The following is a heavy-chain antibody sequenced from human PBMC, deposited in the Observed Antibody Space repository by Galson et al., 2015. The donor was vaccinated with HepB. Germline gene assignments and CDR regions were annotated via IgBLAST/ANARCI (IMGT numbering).Heavy chain of an antibody. J-gene: IGHJ4*02. D-gene: IGHD1-26*01. CDR2: ISGGGSST. V-gene: IGHV3-23*01. CDR3: AKGSDSGRLYYFDN. CDR1: GFTLSSYA. Sequence: SLRLSCAASGFTLSSYAMSWVRQAPGKGLELVSAISGGGSSTYYADSVKGRLTISRDTSKNTLYLQMNSLSAEETAVYYCAKGSDSGRLYYFDNWGQGTLVTVSS.